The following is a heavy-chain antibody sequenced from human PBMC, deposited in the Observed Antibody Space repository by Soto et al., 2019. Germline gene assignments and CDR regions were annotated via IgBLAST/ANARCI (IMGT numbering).Heavy chain of an antibody. CDR2: IYYSGST. Sequence: SETLSLTCTVSGGSISSYYWSWIRQPPGKGLEWIGYIYYSGSTNYNPSLKSRVTISVDTSKNQFSLKLSSVTAADTAVYYCARGFGVVITDYFVYWGQGALVTVSS. CDR3: ARGFGVVITDYFVY. CDR1: GGSISSYY. J-gene: IGHJ4*02. D-gene: IGHD3-3*01. V-gene: IGHV4-59*01.